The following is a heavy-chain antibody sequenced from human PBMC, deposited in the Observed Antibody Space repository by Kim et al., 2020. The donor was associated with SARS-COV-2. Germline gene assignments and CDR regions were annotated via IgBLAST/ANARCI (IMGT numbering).Heavy chain of an antibody. V-gene: IGHV4-34*01. CDR2: INHSGST. D-gene: IGHD2-15*01. CDR1: GGSFSGYY. Sequence: SETLSLTCAVYGGSFSGYYWSWIRQPPGKGLEWIGEINHSGSTNYNPSLKSRVTISVDTSKNQFSLKLSSVTAADTAVYYCARGHDRGIVGSGGSWRTYYYYYYGMDVWGQGTTVTVSS. J-gene: IGHJ6*02. CDR3: ARGHDRGIVGSGGSWRTYYYYYYGMDV.